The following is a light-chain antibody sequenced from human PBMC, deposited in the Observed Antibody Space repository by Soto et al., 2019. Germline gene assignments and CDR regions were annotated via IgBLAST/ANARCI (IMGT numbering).Light chain of an antibody. CDR3: QQSYRTPPIT. Sequence: DIQMTQSPSSLSASVGDRVTITCRASQGIRNDLGWYQQKPGKAPKRLIYAASSLQSGVPSRFSGSGSGTDFTLTISSLQPEGFATYYCQQSYRTPPITFGQGTRLEIK. CDR2: AAS. J-gene: IGKJ5*01. CDR1: QGIRND. V-gene: IGKV1-39*01.